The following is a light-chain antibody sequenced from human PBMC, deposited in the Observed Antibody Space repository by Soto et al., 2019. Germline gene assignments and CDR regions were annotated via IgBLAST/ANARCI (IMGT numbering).Light chain of an antibody. CDR2: EAS. CDR3: QHYNSYSEA. Sequence: DVQMTQSPSTLSASVRDTVTITCRASQNINKWLAWYQQKPGKAPKLLIYEASTLQSGVPSRFSGSGSGTEFTLTISSLQPDDFATYYCQHYNSYSEAFGQGTKVDIK. V-gene: IGKV1-5*03. J-gene: IGKJ1*01. CDR1: QNINKW.